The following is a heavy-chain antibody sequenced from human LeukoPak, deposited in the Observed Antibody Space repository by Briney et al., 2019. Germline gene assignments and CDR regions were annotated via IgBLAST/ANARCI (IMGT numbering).Heavy chain of an antibody. CDR3: ARGPPQQFFDY. D-gene: IGHD6-13*01. CDR2: IYHSGST. V-gene: IGHV4-38-2*02. CDR1: GYSISNGYY. Sequence: SETLSLTCTVSGYSISNGYYWGWIRQPPGKGLEWIGSIYHSGSTYYNPSLKSRVTISVDRSKNQFSLKLSSVTAAGTAVYYCARGPPQQFFDYWGRGTLVTVSS. J-gene: IGHJ4*02.